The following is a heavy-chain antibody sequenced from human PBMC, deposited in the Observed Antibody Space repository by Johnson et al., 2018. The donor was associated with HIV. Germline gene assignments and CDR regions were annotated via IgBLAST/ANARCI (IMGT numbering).Heavy chain of an antibody. CDR1: GFTFSDYY. V-gene: IGHV3-11*04. J-gene: IGHJ3*02. Sequence: QMMLVESGGGVVQPEKSLRLSCAASGFTFSDYYMSWIRQAPGKGLEWVSYISSSGRTLDYADSVKGRFTISRDNAKNSLYLQMNSLRAEDTAVYYCARDRGYWDAFDIWGQGTMVTVSS. D-gene: IGHD3-22*01. CDR3: ARDRGYWDAFDI. CDR2: ISSSGRTL.